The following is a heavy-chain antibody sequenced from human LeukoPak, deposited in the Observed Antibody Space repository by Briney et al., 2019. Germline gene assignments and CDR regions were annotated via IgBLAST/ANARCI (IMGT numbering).Heavy chain of an antibody. Sequence: GMPLTLSCAASGFPFRKHDMLCPPQATGKGLEWVAVIWYEGSNQYYSDSVKGRFTISRDNSKNTLWLQMNSLRAEDTAVYYCAKSLSLRRYYYDSSGYTYYFDYWGQGTLVTVSS. D-gene: IGHD3-22*01. J-gene: IGHJ4*02. CDR1: GFPFRKHD. V-gene: IGHV3-33*06. CDR3: AKSLSLRRYYYDSSGYTYYFDY. CDR2: IWYEGSNQ.